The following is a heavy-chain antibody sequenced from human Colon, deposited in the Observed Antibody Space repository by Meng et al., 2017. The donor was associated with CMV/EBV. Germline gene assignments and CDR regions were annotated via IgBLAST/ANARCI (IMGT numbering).Heavy chain of an antibody. CDR2: IYYSGSS. J-gene: IGHJ4*02. Sequence: GASVSASGYYWTWIRQLPGKGLEWIGYIYYSGSSFYNPSLKSRVTISSDSSQNQFSLKLISVTAADTAIYYCATEPWGTYPRIFDHWGQGALVTVSS. D-gene: IGHD3-16*01. CDR1: GASVSASGYY. V-gene: IGHV4-31*02. CDR3: ATEPWGTYPRIFDH.